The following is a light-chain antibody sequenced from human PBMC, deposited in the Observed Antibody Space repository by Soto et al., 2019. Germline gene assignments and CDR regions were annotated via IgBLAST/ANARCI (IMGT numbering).Light chain of an antibody. CDR3: QQHNGWPLT. CDR1: QSVSSS. V-gene: IGKV3-15*01. Sequence: EIVMTQSPGTLSVSPGERVTLSCRGSQSVSSSLAWYQQKPGQAPRLLIYGASTRAPGVPARFSGSGSGTDFTFPISSLQSEDFAVYYCQQHNGWPLTFGGGTKVEIK. CDR2: GAS. J-gene: IGKJ4*01.